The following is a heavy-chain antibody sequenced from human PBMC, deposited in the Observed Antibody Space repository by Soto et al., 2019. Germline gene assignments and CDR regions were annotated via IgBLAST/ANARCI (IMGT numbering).Heavy chain of an antibody. CDR3: ARDKFCYASGRYTWAY. D-gene: IGHD3-10*01. CDR1: GDSIRDFY. J-gene: IGHJ4*02. CDR2: IHNGIT. V-gene: IGHV4-59*01. Sequence: QVQLQESGPGLVKPSETLSLTCSLSGDSIRDFYWSWIRLPPGKTLEWIGYIHNGITNYNPSLKSRFTISVDTSNTQFFLNLNSVPAADTALYYCARDKFCYASGRYTWAYWGQGVLVTVSP.